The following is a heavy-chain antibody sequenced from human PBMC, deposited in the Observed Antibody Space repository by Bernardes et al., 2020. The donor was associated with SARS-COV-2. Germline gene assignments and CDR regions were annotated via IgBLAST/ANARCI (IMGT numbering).Heavy chain of an antibody. Sequence: GGSLRLSREASGFSLSDYGMHWVRRAPGKGLEWVAFTSFDGGDTYYADSVKGRFTISRDNGKMSLYLQMNSLRAEDTAIYYCARDGSGWSRDVWGQGTLVTVSS. J-gene: IGHJ4*02. D-gene: IGHD6-19*01. V-gene: IGHV3-33*05. CDR2: TSFDGGDT. CDR1: GFSLSDYG. CDR3: ARDGSGWSRDV.